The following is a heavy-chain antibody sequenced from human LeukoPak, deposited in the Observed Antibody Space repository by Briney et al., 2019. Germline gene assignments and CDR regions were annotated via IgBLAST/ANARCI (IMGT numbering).Heavy chain of an antibody. V-gene: IGHV1-8*03. J-gene: IGHJ4*02. CDR1: GGTFSSYA. Sequence: ASVKVSCKASGGTFSSYAINWVRQATGQGLEWMGWMNPNSGNTGYAQKFQGRVTITRNTSISTAYMELSSLRSEDTAVYYCARSEFGEALGYWGQGTLVTVSS. CDR3: ARSEFGEALGY. D-gene: IGHD3-10*01. CDR2: MNPNSGNT.